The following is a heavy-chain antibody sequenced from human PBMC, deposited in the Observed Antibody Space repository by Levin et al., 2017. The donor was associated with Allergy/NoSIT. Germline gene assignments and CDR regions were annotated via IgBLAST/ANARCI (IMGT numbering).Heavy chain of an antibody. J-gene: IGHJ4*02. CDR3: TRASTYYQIAWYDY. Sequence: GGSLRLSCTASGFTFGDYAMSWFRQAPGKGLEWVGFIRSKAYGGTTEYAASVKGRFTISRDDSKSIAYLQMNSLKTEDTAVYYCTRASTYYQIAWYDYWGQGTLVTVSS. D-gene: IGHD3-10*01. CDR2: IRSKAYGGTT. CDR1: GFTFGDYA. V-gene: IGHV3-49*03.